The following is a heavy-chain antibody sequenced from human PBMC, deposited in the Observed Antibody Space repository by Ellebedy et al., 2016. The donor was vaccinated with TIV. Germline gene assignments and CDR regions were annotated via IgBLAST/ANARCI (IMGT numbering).Heavy chain of an antibody. CDR1: GFTFTTFA. Sequence: GGSLRLSXAASGFTFTTFAMHWVRQAPGKGLEWVAVVSFDGNNQYYADSVKGRFTVSRDNSQNTLSLQINSLRAEDSAIYYCAKDVSTTPGYYYGMVVWGQGTTVIVSS. CDR2: VSFDGNNQ. D-gene: IGHD1-14*01. J-gene: IGHJ6*02. CDR3: AKDVSTTPGYYYGMVV. V-gene: IGHV3-30-3*01.